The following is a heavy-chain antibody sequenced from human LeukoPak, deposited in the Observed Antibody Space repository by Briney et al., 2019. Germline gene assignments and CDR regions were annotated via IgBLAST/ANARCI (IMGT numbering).Heavy chain of an antibody. CDR2: IGARGDVT. Sequence: GGSLRLSCTVSGFAFSGYAMSWVRQAPGKGPEWVSSIGARGDVTYSADSVKGRFTISRDNSKRTLFLQINSLRAEDTAVYYCAKVHYTVSFPGSFPGRNYFDSWGQGSLVTVSS. V-gene: IGHV3-23*01. D-gene: IGHD1-26*01. CDR3: AKVHYTVSFPGSFPGRNYFDS. CDR1: GFAFSGYA. J-gene: IGHJ4*02.